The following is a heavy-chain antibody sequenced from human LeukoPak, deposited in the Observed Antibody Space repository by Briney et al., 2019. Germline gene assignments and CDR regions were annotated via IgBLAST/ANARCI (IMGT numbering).Heavy chain of an antibody. CDR1: GFTFGSFT. D-gene: IGHD3-10*01. Sequence: PGGSLRLSCAASGFTFGSFTMSWVRQAPGRSLEWASAIRGTDTNTYYADSVRGRFTISRDNSNNTLFLQMNGLRAEDMAVYYCAKAGFYYGSGNMSPLGIGYFTMDVWGQGTMVTVSS. CDR3: AKAGFYYGSGNMSPLGIGYFTMDV. CDR2: IRGTDTNT. J-gene: IGHJ6*02. V-gene: IGHV3-23*01.